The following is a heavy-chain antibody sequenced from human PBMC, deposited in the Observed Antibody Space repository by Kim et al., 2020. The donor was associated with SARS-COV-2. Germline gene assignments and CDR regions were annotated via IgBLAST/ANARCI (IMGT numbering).Heavy chain of an antibody. J-gene: IGHJ3*02. CDR1: GGSYSGYY. V-gene: IGHV4-34*01. D-gene: IGHD2-21*01. CDR2: INHSGST. Sequence: SETLSLTCAVYGGSYSGYYWSWIRQPPGKGLEWIGEINHSGSTNYNPSLKSRVTISVDTSKNQFSLKLSSVTAADTAVYYCAPGRENMRFKMVIAKNDAFDIWGQGTMVTVSS. CDR3: APGRENMRFKMVIAKNDAFDI.